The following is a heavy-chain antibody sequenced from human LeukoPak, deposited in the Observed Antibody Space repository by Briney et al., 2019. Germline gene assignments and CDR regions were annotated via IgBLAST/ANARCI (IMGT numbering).Heavy chain of an antibody. D-gene: IGHD1-26*01. CDR3: ARVRIVGATASSFDY. CDR1: GGSFSGYY. Sequence: KPSETLSLTCAVYGGSFSGYYWSWIRQPPGKGLEWIGEINHSGSTNYNPSLKGRVTISVDTSKNQFSLKLSSVTAADTAVYYCARVRIVGATASSFDYWGQGTLVTVSS. CDR2: INHSGST. V-gene: IGHV4-34*01. J-gene: IGHJ4*02.